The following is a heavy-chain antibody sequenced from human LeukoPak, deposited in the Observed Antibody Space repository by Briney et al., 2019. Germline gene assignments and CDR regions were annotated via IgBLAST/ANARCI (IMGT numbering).Heavy chain of an antibody. CDR3: ARDGGMITFGGVIPNYYYYGMDV. V-gene: IGHV1-46*01. Sequence: ASVKVSCKASGYTFTSYAIHWVRQAPGQGLEWMGIINPSGGSTSYARKFQGRVTMTRDTSTSTVYMELSSLRSEDTAVYYCARDGGMITFGGVIPNYYYYGMDVWGQGTTVTVSS. D-gene: IGHD3-16*02. J-gene: IGHJ6*02. CDR2: INPSGGST. CDR1: GYTFTSYA.